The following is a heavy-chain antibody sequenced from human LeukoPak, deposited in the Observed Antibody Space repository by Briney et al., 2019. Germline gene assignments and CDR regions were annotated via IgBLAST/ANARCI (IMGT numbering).Heavy chain of an antibody. CDR1: GFTFSSYS. D-gene: IGHD3-22*01. V-gene: IGHV3-48*02. CDR2: ISSSSSTI. CDR3: ARDYYDSSGYSSAFDY. Sequence: PGGSLRLSCAASGFTFSSYSMNWVRQAPGKGLEWVSYISSSSSTIYYADSVKGRFTISRDNAKNSLYLQMNSLRDEDTAVYYCARDYYDSSGYSSAFDYWGQGTLVTVSS. J-gene: IGHJ4*02.